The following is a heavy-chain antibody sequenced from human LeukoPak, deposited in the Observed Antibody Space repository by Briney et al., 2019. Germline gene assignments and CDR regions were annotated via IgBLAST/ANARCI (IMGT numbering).Heavy chain of an antibody. CDR3: AREPYYDSSGYYHVGYYYMDV. J-gene: IGHJ6*03. CDR2: IIPIFGTA. Sequence: ASVTVSCKASGGTFSSYAISWVRQAPGQGLEWMGGIIPIFGTANYAQKFQGRVTITTDESTSTAYMELSSLRSDDTAVYYCAREPYYDSSGYYHVGYYYMDVWAEGTTVTVSS. V-gene: IGHV1-69*05. D-gene: IGHD3-22*01. CDR1: GGTFSSYA.